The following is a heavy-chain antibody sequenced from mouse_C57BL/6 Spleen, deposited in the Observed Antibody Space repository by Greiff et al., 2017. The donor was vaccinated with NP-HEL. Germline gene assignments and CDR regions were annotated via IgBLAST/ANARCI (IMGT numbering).Heavy chain of an antibody. J-gene: IGHJ4*01. CDR1: GYSITSGYY. Sequence: EESGPGLVKPSQSLSLTCSVTGYSITSGYYWNWIRQFPGNKLEWMGYISYDGSNNYNPSLKNRISITRDTSKNQFFLKLNSVTTEDTATYYCAREDIFYAMDYWGQGTSVTVSS. V-gene: IGHV3-6*01. CDR2: ISYDGSN. CDR3: AREDIFYAMDY.